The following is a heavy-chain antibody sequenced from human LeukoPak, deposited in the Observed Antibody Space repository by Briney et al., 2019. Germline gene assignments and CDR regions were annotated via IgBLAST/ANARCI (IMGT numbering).Heavy chain of an antibody. V-gene: IGHV4-31*03. CDR3: AREVRTTYYYDSSGYFFDY. CDR1: GGSISSGGYY. D-gene: IGHD3-22*01. CDR2: IYYSGST. J-gene: IGHJ4*02. Sequence: SQTLSLTCTVSGGSISSGGYYRSWIRQHPGKGLEWIGYIYYSGSTYYNPSLKSRVTISVDTSKNQFSLKLSSVTAADTAVYYCAREVRTTYYYDSSGYFFDYWGQGTLVTVSS.